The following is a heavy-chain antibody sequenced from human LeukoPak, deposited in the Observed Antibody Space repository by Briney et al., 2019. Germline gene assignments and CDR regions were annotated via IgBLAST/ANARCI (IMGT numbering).Heavy chain of an antibody. J-gene: IGHJ4*02. D-gene: IGHD6-13*01. CDR1: GFTFDDYA. Sequence: GRSLRLSCAASGFTFDDYAMHWVRQAPGKGLEWVSGISWNSGSIGCADSVKGRFTISRDNAKNSLYLQMNSLRAEDMALYYCAKDYYSSSWYYFDYWGQGTLVTVSS. V-gene: IGHV3-9*03. CDR2: ISWNSGSI. CDR3: AKDYYSSSWYYFDY.